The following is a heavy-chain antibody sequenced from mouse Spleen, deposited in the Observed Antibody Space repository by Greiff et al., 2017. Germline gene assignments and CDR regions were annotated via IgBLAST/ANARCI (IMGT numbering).Heavy chain of an antibody. J-gene: IGHJ1*01. CDR1: GFTFSSYT. CDR2: ISNGGGST. Sequence: EVQLQESGGGLVQPGGSLKLSCAASGFTFSSYTMSWVRQTPEKRLEWVAYISNGGGSTYYPDTVKGRFTISRDNAKNTLYLQMSSLKSEDTAMYYCARHDGYYWYFDVWGAGTTVTVSS. CDR3: ARHDGYYWYFDV. D-gene: IGHD2-3*01. V-gene: IGHV5-12-2*01.